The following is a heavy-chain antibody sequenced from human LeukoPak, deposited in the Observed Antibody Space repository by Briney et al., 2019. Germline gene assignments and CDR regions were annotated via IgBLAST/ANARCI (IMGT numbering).Heavy chain of an antibody. Sequence: SETLSLTCAVSGYSITNDHYWGWIRQSPGKGLEWIGSILHSGYTFYSPSLKSRVSISVDTSKNHFSLKLTSVTAADTAVYYCARGNDSYDDYWGQGTLVTVSS. V-gene: IGHV4-38-2*01. CDR3: ARGNDSYDDY. CDR2: ILHSGYT. CDR1: GYSITNDHY. D-gene: IGHD5-18*01. J-gene: IGHJ4*02.